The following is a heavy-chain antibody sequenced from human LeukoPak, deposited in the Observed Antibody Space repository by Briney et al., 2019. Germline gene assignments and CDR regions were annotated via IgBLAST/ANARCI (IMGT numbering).Heavy chain of an antibody. J-gene: IGHJ4*02. CDR3: ASILRSSSGYYFDY. D-gene: IGHD3-10*01. Sequence: GGSLRLSCAASGFTFSTYAMSWVRQAPGKGLEWVSVIYSGDTTFYADSVRGKFTISRDNSKNTLYLQMNSLRAEDTAVYYCASILRSSSGYYFDYWGQGTLVTVSS. CDR1: GFTFSTYA. V-gene: IGHV3-66*01. CDR2: IYSGDTT.